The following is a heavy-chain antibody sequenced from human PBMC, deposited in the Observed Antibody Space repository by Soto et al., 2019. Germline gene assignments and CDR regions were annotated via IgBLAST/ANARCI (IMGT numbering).Heavy chain of an antibody. V-gene: IGHV3-66*01. CDR2: IYSGGST. Sequence: GGSLRLSCAASGFTVSSNYMSWVRQAPGKGLEWVSVIYSGGSTYYADSVKGRFTISRDNSKNTLYLQMNSLRAEDTAVYYCARGYCSGGSCFFDYWGQGTLVTVSS. CDR1: GFTVSSNY. CDR3: ARGYCSGGSCFFDY. D-gene: IGHD2-15*01. J-gene: IGHJ4*02.